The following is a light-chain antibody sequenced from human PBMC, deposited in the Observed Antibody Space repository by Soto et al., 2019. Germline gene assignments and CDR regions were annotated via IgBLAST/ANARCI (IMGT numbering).Light chain of an antibody. V-gene: IGKV1-13*02. J-gene: IGKJ3*01. CDR1: QGITSG. CDR3: QQFNSYTGIT. Sequence: GDRVTITCRASQGITSGLAWYQQKPGKAPRLLIYEASSLKSGVPSRFSGGGSGTDFALAISSLQPEDFAAYYCQQFNSYTGITFGPGTKVDIK. CDR2: EAS.